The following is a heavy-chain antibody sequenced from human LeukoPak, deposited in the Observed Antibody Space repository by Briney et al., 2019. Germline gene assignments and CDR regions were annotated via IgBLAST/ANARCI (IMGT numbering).Heavy chain of an antibody. CDR2: IYYSGST. J-gene: IGHJ4*02. V-gene: IGHV4-59*01. CDR1: GGSISSYY. CDR3: ARDSSSWYLDY. D-gene: IGHD6-13*01. Sequence: TSETLSLTCTVSGGSISSYYWSWIRQPPGKGLEWIGYIYYSGSTNYNPSLKSRVTISVDTSKNQFSLKLSSVTAADTAVYYCARDSSSWYLDYWGQGTLVTASS.